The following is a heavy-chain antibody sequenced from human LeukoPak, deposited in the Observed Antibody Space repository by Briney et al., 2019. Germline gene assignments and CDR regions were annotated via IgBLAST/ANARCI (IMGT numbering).Heavy chain of an antibody. CDR2: IYYSGST. V-gene: IGHV4-39*07. J-gene: IGHJ6*03. Sequence: SETLSLTCTVSGGSISSSSYYWGWIRQPPGKGLEWIGSIYYSGSTYYNPSLKSRVTISVDTSKDQFSLKMSSVTAADTAVYFCARGGPPGYYYDYYMDVWGKGTTVTISS. CDR3: ARGGPPGYYYDYYMDV. CDR1: GGSISSSSYY.